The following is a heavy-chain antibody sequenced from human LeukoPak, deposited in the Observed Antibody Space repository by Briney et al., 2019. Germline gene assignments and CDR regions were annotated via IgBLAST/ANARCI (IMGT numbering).Heavy chain of an antibody. V-gene: IGHV3-48*03. D-gene: IGHD5-12*01. CDR2: ISSSGSTI. J-gene: IGHJ4*02. Sequence: PGGSLRLSCAASGFTFSSYEMNWVRQAPGKGLEWVSYISSSGSTIYYADSVKGRFTISRDNAKNSLYLQMNSLRAEDTAVYYCARTALWLRYFDYWGQGTLVTVSS. CDR1: GFTFSSYE. CDR3: ARTALWLRYFDY.